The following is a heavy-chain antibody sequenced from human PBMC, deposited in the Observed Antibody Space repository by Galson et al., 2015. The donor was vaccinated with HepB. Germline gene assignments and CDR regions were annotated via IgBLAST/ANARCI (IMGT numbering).Heavy chain of an antibody. V-gene: IGHV6-1*01. CDR3: ARGNDIITGSHPFDI. Sequence: CAISGDSVSGNLVSWNWLRQSPSRGLEWLGRTFYRSKWYYNYAVLVKSRITIIPDTSKNQFSLQLTSVTPGDTAVYYCARGNDIITGSHPFDIWGQGTMVTVSS. CDR2: TFYRSKWYY. J-gene: IGHJ3*02. D-gene: IGHD1-1*01. CDR1: GDSVSGNLVS.